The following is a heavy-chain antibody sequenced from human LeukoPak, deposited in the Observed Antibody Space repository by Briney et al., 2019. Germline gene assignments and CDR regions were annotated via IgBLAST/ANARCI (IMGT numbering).Heavy chain of an antibody. V-gene: IGHV3-48*01. D-gene: IGHD5-12*01. CDR2: ISSSSSTI. Sequence: PGGSLRLSCAASGFTFSSYSMNWVRQAPGKGLEWVSYISSSSSTIYYTDSVKGRLAISRDNAKNSLYLQMNSLRAEDAAVYYCGREQSGYVPGYFDYWGQGTLVTVSS. CDR3: GREQSGYVPGYFDY. J-gene: IGHJ4*02. CDR1: GFTFSSYS.